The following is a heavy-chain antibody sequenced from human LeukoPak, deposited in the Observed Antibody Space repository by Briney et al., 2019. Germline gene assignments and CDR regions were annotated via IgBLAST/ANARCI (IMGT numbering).Heavy chain of an antibody. J-gene: IGHJ4*02. CDR1: GGTFSSYA. Sequence: SVKVSCKASGGTFSSYAISWVRQAPGQGLEWMGGIIPIFGTANYAQKFQGRVTITTDESTSTAYMELSSLRSEDTAVYYCARAARDSISWYPRGPFDYWGQGTLVTVSS. V-gene: IGHV1-69*05. CDR3: ARAARDSISWYPRGPFDY. D-gene: IGHD6-13*01. CDR2: IIPIFGTA.